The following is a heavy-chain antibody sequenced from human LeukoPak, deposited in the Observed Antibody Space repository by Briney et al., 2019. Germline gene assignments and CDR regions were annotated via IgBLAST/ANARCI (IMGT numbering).Heavy chain of an antibody. V-gene: IGHV4-38-2*01. D-gene: IGHD3-22*01. CDR1: GYSISSGYY. CDR2: IYYSGSA. Sequence: PSETLSLTCAVSGYSISSGYYWGWIRQPPGKRLEWIGSIYYSGSAHYNPSLKSRVTISVDTSKNQFSLRLSSVTAADTAVYYRARNDSSGYFDYWGQGTLVTVSS. J-gene: IGHJ4*02. CDR3: ARNDSSGYFDY.